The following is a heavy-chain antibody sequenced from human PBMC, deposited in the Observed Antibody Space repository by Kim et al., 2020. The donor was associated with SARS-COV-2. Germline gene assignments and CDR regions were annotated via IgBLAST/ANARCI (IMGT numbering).Heavy chain of an antibody. CDR2: IKKDGSEK. CDR1: GFTLSSYW. Sequence: GGSLRRSCAASGFTLSSYWMSWVRQAPGKGLEWVANIKKDGSEKYYVDSVKGRFTISRDNAKNSLYLQMKSLRAEDTAGYYCARESSSGGYYDGMDVWG. D-gene: IGHD6-25*01. J-gene: IGHJ6*02. V-gene: IGHV3-7*01. CDR3: ARESSSGGYYDGMDV.